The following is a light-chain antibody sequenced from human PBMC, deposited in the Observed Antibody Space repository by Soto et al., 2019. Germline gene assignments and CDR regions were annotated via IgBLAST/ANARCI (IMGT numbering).Light chain of an antibody. CDR2: KAS. Sequence: DIQMTQSPSTLSASVGDRVTITCRDSQSISSWLAWYQQKPGKAPKLLIYKASSLESGVPSRFSGSGSGTGFTLTISSLQPDDFATYYCQQYNSYLYTFGQGTKLEIK. CDR1: QSISSW. CDR3: QQYNSYLYT. V-gene: IGKV1-5*03. J-gene: IGKJ2*01.